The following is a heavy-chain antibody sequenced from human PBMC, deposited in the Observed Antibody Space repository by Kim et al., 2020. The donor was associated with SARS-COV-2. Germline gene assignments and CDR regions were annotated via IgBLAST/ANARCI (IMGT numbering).Heavy chain of an antibody. V-gene: IGHV4-34*01. CDR3: ARGSSTIFGVVIVSGYYYYIDD. CDR2: INHSGST. D-gene: IGHD3-3*01. Sequence: SETLSLTCAVYGGSFSGYYWSWIRQPPGKGLEWIGEINHSGSTNYNPSLKSRVTISVDTSKNQFSLKLSSVTAADTAVYYCARGSSTIFGVVIVSGYYYYIDDWGKGTTVTVSS. J-gene: IGHJ6*03. CDR1: GGSFSGYY.